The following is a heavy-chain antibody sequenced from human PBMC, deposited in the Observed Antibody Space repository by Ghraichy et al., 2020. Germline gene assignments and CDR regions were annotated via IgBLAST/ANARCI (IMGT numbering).Heavy chain of an antibody. D-gene: IGHD4-17*01. V-gene: IGHV3-43*01. CDR3: SKSTPSTVTTSDF. CDR2: ISRDGGST. CDR1: GFTFDDYT. J-gene: IGHJ4*02. Sequence: GESLNISCAASGFTFDDYTMHWVRQAPGKGLEWLSLISRDGGSTYYADSVRGRFTISRDNIKNSLYLQMDLLRSEDTALYYCSKSTPSTVTTSDFWGRGTLVTVSS.